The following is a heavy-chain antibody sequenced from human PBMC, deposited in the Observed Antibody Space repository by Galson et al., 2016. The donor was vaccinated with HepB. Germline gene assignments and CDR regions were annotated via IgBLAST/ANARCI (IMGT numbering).Heavy chain of an antibody. CDR1: GFTFSSHG. J-gene: IGHJ3*02. CDR2: ISYHGNNK. Sequence: SLRLSCAGAGFTFSSHGIHWVRQAPGKGLEWVALISYHGNNKFYADSVKGRFTISRDNSKKTVYLQMDNVRPEDKAKFYCARDRVRFLDWLMEGSAFDMWGQGTMVTVSS. CDR3: ARDRVRFLDWLMEGSAFDM. D-gene: IGHD3/OR15-3a*01. V-gene: IGHV3-30*03.